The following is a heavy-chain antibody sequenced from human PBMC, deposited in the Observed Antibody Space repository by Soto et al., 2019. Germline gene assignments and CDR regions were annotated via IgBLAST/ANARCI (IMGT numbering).Heavy chain of an antibody. D-gene: IGHD3-22*01. CDR2: MNPNNGNT. CDR3: ARDYYDRSVTNFAY. J-gene: IGHJ4*02. Sequence: QVQLVQSGAEVKKPGASVKVSCKASGYTFTSYDINWVRQATGQGLEWMGWMNPNNGNTGYAQKFQGRVTMTRSTSRSTAYMELSSLRSEDTAVDYCARDYYDRSVTNFAYWGQGTLVTVSS. V-gene: IGHV1-8*01. CDR1: GYTFTSYD.